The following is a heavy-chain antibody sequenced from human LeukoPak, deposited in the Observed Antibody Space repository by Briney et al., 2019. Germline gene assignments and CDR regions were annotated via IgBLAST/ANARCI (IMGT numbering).Heavy chain of an antibody. CDR1: GFSLSGYW. D-gene: IGHD5-12*01. V-gene: IGHV3-7*01. CDR3: ARGGYSFDY. J-gene: IGHJ4*02. CDR2: LHADGNEK. Sequence: GGSLRLSCEASGFSLSGYWMSWVRQAPGKGLEWVARLHADGNEKYYVDSVKGRFTVSRDNAKNSLYLQMNSLRVEDTAVYYCARGGYSFDYLGQGTLVTVSS.